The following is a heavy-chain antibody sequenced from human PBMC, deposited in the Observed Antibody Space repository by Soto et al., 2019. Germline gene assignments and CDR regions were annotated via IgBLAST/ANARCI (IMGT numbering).Heavy chain of an antibody. CDR3: ARSLQQLVRGDYYYYMDV. Sequence: PEETLSLTCAVYGGSFSGYYWSWIRQPPGKGLEWIGEINHSGSTNYNPSLKSRVTISVDTSKNQFSLKLSSVTAADTAVYYCARSLQQLVRGDYYYYMDVWGKGTTVTVSS. J-gene: IGHJ6*03. CDR1: GGSFSGYY. V-gene: IGHV4-34*01. CDR2: INHSGST. D-gene: IGHD6-13*01.